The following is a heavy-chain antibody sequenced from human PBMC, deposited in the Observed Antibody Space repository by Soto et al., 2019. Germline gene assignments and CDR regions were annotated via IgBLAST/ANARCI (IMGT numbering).Heavy chain of an antibody. CDR1: GISISSYY. CDR3: ARARGGYFDY. CDR2: IYYSGRT. Sequence: SETLSLTCPVSGISISSYYWSWIRQPPGKGLEWIGYIYYSGRTNYNPSLKSRVTISADTSKNQFSLKLSSVTAADTAVYYCARARGGYFDYWGQGTLVTVSS. V-gene: IGHV4-59*01. J-gene: IGHJ4*02.